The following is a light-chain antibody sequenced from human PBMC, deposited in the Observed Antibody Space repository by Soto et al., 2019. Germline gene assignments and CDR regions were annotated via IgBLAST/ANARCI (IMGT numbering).Light chain of an antibody. V-gene: IGKV1-39*01. CDR1: QSISIY. J-gene: IGKJ1*01. CDR2: GAS. CDR3: QQTSSPPWT. Sequence: DIQMTQSPSSLSASVGDRVTITCRASQSISIYLNWYQQTPGKAPKLLIYGASSLQSGVPSRFSGSGSGTDFPLPISSLQPEDFATYYCQQTSSPPWTFGQGTKVEIK.